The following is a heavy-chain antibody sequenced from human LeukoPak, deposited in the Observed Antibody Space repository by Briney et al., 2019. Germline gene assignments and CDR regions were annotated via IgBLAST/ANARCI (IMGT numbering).Heavy chain of an antibody. V-gene: IGHV4-59*01. J-gene: IGHJ4*02. Sequence: SETLSLTCTVSGGSISSFYWSWIRQPPGKGLKWIGYIYYSGSTNYNPSLKSRVTISVDTSKNQFSLKLSSVTAADTAVYYCARGPELRFLEWLSDFDYWGQGTLVTVS. CDR2: IYYSGST. D-gene: IGHD3-3*01. CDR1: GGSISSFY. CDR3: ARGPELRFLEWLSDFDY.